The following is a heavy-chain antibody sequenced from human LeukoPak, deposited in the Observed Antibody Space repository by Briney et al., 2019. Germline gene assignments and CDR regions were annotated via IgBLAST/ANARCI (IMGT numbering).Heavy chain of an antibody. CDR1: GFTFSSYA. Sequence: PGGSLRLSCAASGFTFSSYAMSWVRQAPGKGLEWVSAISGSGGSTYYADSVKGRFTISRDNSKNTLYLQMNSLRAEDTAVYYCAEYYYYDSSGCLDYWGQGTLVTVSS. J-gene: IGHJ4*02. V-gene: IGHV3-23*01. D-gene: IGHD3-22*01. CDR2: ISGSGGST. CDR3: AEYYYYDSSGCLDY.